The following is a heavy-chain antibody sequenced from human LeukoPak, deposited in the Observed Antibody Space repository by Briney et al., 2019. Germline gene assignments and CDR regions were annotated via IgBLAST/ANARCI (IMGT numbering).Heavy chain of an antibody. CDR1: GFTFSSYA. J-gene: IGHJ5*02. CDR3: ARDLGQYYDTSDNWFDP. D-gene: IGHD3-22*01. CDR2: IYSGGST. V-gene: IGHV3-66*01. Sequence: GGSLRLSCAASGFTFSSYAMSWVRQAPGKGLEWVSVIYSGGSTYYADSVKGRFTISRDNSKNTLYLQMNSLRAEDTAVYYCARDLGQYYDTSDNWFDPWGQGTLVTVSS.